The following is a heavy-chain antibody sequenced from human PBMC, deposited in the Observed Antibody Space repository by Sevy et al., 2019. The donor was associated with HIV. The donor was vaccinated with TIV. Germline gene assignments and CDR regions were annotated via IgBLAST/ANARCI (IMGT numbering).Heavy chain of an antibody. CDR3: AKGTRCSGGRCHSRSAFDI. V-gene: IGHV3-23*01. Sequence: GGSLRLSCAASGFTFSSYAMSWVRQAPGKGLEWVSAISGSGGSTYYADSVKGRFTISRDNSKDTLYLQMNSLRAEDTAVYYCAKGTRCSGGRCHSRSAFDIWGQGTMVTVSS. CDR1: GFTFSSYA. CDR2: ISGSGGST. D-gene: IGHD2-15*01. J-gene: IGHJ3*02.